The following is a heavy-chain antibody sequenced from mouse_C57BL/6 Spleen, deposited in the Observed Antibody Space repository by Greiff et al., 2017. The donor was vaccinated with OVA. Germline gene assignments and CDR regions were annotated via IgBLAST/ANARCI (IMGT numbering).Heavy chain of an antibody. V-gene: IGHV1-82*01. CDR1: GYAFSSSW. D-gene: IGHD2-5*01. CDR3: ARASNYDC. CDR2: IYPGDGDT. J-gene: IGHJ4*01. Sequence: VQLQQSGPELVKPGASVKISCKASGYAFSSSWMNWVKQRPGKGLEWIGRIYPGDGDTNYNGKFKGKATLTADKSSSTAYMQLSSLTSEDSAVYFCARASNYDCWGQGTSVTVSS.